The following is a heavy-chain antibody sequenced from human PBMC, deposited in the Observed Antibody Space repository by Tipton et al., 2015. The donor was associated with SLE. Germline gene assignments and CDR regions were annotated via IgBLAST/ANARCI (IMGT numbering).Heavy chain of an antibody. CDR3: ASWYYDFWSGYSYYFDY. D-gene: IGHD3-3*01. J-gene: IGHJ4*02. V-gene: IGHV4-4*09. Sequence: TLSLTCAVYGGSFSGYYWSWIRQPAGKGLEWIGYIYTSGSTNYNPSLKSRVTISVDTSKNQFSLKLSSVTAADTAVYYCASWYYDFWSGYSYYFDYWGQGTLVTVSS. CDR1: GGSFSGYY. CDR2: IYTSGST.